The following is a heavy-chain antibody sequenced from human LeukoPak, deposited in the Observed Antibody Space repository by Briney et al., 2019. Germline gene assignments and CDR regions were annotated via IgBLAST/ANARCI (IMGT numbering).Heavy chain of an antibody. CDR2: ISYDGSNK. V-gene: IGHV3-30*18. J-gene: IGHJ4*02. CDR3: AKDGSLMGFGEFLNY. CDR1: GFTFSSYS. D-gene: IGHD3-10*01. Sequence: GGSLRLSCAASGFTFSSYSMNWVRQAPGKGLEWVAVISYDGSNKYYADSVKGRFTISRDNSKNTLYLQMNSLRAEDTAVYYCAKDGSLMGFGEFLNYWGQGTLVTVSS.